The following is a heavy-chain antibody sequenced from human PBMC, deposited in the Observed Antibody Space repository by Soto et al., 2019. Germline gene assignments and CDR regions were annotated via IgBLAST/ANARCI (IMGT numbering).Heavy chain of an antibody. V-gene: IGHV4-34*01. CDR1: GGSFSDFH. D-gene: IGHD2-2*01. J-gene: IGHJ4*02. Sequence: QVQLQQWGAGLLKPSETLSLTCAVYGGSFSDFHWSWVRQPPGKGLEWIGEVDHSGSANYNPSLGSRVTISVDTSKSQFSLRLTSVTAADTAIYYCATRIPTNSWGLGTLVTVSS. CDR3: ATRIPTNS. CDR2: VDHSGSA.